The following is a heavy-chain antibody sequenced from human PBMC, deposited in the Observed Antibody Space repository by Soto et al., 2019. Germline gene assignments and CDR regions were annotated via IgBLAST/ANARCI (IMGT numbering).Heavy chain of an antibody. V-gene: IGHV3-23*01. J-gene: IGHJ4*02. CDR2: ISGSGSST. CDR3: AKAWGIDY. D-gene: IGHD7-27*01. Sequence: GGSLRLSCAASGFTFSSYTMSWVRQAPGKGLEWVSTISGSGSSTYSADSVKGRFTISRDNSKNTLYLQMNSLRVENTAIYYCAKAWGIDYWGQGTLVTVS. CDR1: GFTFSSYT.